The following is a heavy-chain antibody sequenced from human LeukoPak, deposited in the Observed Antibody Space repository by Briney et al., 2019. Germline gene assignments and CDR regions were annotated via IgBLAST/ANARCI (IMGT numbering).Heavy chain of an antibody. CDR3: GRLMGGYSSSWYSVDY. Sequence: SETLSLTCTVSGGSISNYYWSWIRQPPGKGLEWIGYIYYSGSTNYNPSLKSRVTISEDTSNNQLSLKLSSVTAADTAVYYSGRLMGGYSSSWYSVDYWGQGTLVTVSS. V-gene: IGHV4-59*01. D-gene: IGHD6-13*01. CDR1: GGSISNYY. J-gene: IGHJ4*02. CDR2: IYYSGST.